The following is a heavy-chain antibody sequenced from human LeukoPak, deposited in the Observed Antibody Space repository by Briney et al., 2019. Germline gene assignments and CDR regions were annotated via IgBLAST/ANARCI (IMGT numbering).Heavy chain of an antibody. J-gene: IGHJ5*02. D-gene: IGHD4-17*01. CDR2: IYYTGST. V-gene: IGHV4-39*01. CDR1: GGSISSSTYY. Sequence: SETLSLTCTVSGGSISSSTYYWGWIRQPPGKGLEWIASIYYTGSTNYNPSLKSRVTISVDTCKNQFSLKLSSVTAADTAVYYCARSRKYGAVTTYSWFDPWGQGTLVIVSS. CDR3: ARSRKYGAVTTYSWFDP.